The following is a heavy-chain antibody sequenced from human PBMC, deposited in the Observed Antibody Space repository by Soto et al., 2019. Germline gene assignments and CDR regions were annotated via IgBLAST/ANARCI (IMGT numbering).Heavy chain of an antibody. D-gene: IGHD6-19*01. J-gene: IGHJ4*02. CDR3: ASSAHSSIFDY. CDR1: GFTFSSHW. Sequence: EVQLVESGGGLVQPGGSLRLCCAASGFTFSSHWMGWVRQAPGKGLEWVANIEQDGSDKYYVDSVKGRFTISRDNAKNSLYLQMNNLRAEEAAVYYCASSAHSSIFDYWGQGTLATVSS. CDR2: IEQDGSDK. V-gene: IGHV3-7*01.